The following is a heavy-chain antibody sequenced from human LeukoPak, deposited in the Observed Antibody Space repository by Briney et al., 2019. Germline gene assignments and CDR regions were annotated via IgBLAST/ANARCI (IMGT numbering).Heavy chain of an antibody. D-gene: IGHD7-27*01. J-gene: IGHJ4*02. Sequence: PPGGSLRLSCAASGFTVSSNYMSWVRQAPGKGLEWVSVIFTGGTTYYADSVKGRFTISRDNAKNSLYLQMNSLRVEDTAVYYCARDLNWETYWGQGTLVSVSS. CDR2: IFTGGTT. V-gene: IGHV3-53*01. CDR3: ARDLNWETY. CDR1: GFTVSSNY.